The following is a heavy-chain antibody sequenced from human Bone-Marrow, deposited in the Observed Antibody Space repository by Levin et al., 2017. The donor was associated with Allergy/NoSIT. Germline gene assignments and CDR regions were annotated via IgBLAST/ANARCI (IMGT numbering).Heavy chain of an antibody. V-gene: IGHV3-23*01. J-gene: IGHJ4*02. Sequence: PGGSLRLSCAASGFTFSSYAMSWVRQAPGKGLEWVSAISGSGGSTYYADSVKGRFTISRDNSKNTLYLQMNSLRAEDTAVYYCANSIVVVAATGAFDYWGQGTLVTVSS. CDR3: ANSIVVVAATGAFDY. CDR2: ISGSGGST. D-gene: IGHD2-15*01. CDR1: GFTFSSYA.